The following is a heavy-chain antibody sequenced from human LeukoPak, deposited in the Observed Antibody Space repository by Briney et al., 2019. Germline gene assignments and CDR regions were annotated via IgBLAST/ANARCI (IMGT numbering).Heavy chain of an antibody. CDR2: IYYSGST. CDR3: ARLLLRSYMDV. J-gene: IGHJ6*03. Sequence: PSETLSLTCTVSGGSISSSSYYWGWIRQPPGKGLEWIGSIYYSGSTYYNPSLKSRVTISVDTSKNQFSLKLSSVTAADTAVYYCARLLLRSYMDVWGKGTTVTVSS. D-gene: IGHD2-21*01. CDR1: GGSISSSSYY. V-gene: IGHV4-39*01.